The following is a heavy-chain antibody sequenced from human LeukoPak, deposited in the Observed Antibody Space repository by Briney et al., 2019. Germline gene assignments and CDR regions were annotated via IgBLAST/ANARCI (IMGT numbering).Heavy chain of an antibody. CDR3: ARGSDRISGSYDFDY. V-gene: IGHV3-64*01. CDR1: GFTFSSYA. J-gene: IGHJ4*02. CDR2: ISSNGGST. Sequence: GGSLRLSCAASGFTFSSYAMHWVRQAPGKGLEYVSAISSNGGSTYYANSVKGRFTISRDNSKNTLYLQMGSLRAEDMAVYYCARGSDRISGSYDFDYWGQGTLATVSS. D-gene: IGHD1-26*01.